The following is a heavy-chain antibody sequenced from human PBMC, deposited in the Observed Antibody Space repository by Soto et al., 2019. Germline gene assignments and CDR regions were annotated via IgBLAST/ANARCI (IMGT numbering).Heavy chain of an antibody. Sequence: QVQLVQSGAEVKKPAASVKVSCKASGYSFTTYGISWVRQAPGQGLEWMGWISDYNGNTNYEKKFQGRVTMTTDTSRRTAYMELKSLRSDDTAVYYCAREGYYSGSESYSPPRYYGMDVWGQGTTVTVS. J-gene: IGHJ6*02. CDR3: AREGYYSGSESYSPPRYYGMDV. CDR2: ISDYNGNT. CDR1: GYSFTTYG. V-gene: IGHV1-18*01. D-gene: IGHD3-10*01.